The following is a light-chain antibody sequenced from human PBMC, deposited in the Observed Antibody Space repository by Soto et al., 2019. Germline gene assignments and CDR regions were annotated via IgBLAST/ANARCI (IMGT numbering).Light chain of an antibody. CDR3: HQGHNWPLT. J-gene: IGKJ2*01. CDR1: QSINSE. CDR2: GAS. Sequence: EIVMTQSPATLSLSPGERAALSCRASQSINSELAWYQQKHGQPPRLLIYGASTRATGVPARFTGSESGSEFTLTISGLQSEDFAVYYCHQGHNWPLTFGQGTRLEI. V-gene: IGKV3-15*01.